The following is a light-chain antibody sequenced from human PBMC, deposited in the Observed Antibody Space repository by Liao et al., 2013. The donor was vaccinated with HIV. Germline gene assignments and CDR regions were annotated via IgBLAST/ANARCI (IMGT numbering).Light chain of an antibody. V-gene: IGLV3-21*01. CDR3: QLWDSSSDHPYV. J-gene: IGLJ1*01. CDR1: NIGGKT. Sequence: SYELTQPPSVSVAPGKTASITCGGNNIGGKTVHWYQQKPGQAPVVVIYYDGDRPSGIPERFSGSNSGNTATLTISRVEPGDEADYYCQLWDSSSDHPYVFGTGTQVTVL. CDR2: YDG.